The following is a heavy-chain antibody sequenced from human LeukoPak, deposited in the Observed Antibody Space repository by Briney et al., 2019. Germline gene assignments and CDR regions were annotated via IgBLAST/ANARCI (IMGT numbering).Heavy chain of an antibody. CDR2: ISGSDSNT. CDR1: GFTLSSYG. Sequence: GGTLRLSCAASGFTLSSYGMSWVRQAPGKGLDWVSAISGSDSNTYYADSVKGRFTISRDNSKNTLYLQMNSLRAEDTAKYHCAKRREGAFDYWGQGILVTVSS. D-gene: IGHD1-26*01. CDR3: AKRREGAFDY. V-gene: IGHV3-23*01. J-gene: IGHJ4*02.